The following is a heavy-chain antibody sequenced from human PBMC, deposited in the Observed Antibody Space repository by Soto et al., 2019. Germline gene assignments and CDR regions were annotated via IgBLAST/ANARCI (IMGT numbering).Heavy chain of an antibody. J-gene: IGHJ6*02. Sequence: SETLSLTCAVYGGSFSGYYWSWIRQPPGKGLEWIGEINHSGSTNYNPSLKSRVTISVDTSKNQFSLKLSSVTAADTAVYYCARGVDVVVTAIRYGMDVRGHGTTVTVSS. CDR3: ARGVDVVVTAIRYGMDV. CDR2: INHSGST. D-gene: IGHD2-21*02. V-gene: IGHV4-34*01. CDR1: GGSFSGYY.